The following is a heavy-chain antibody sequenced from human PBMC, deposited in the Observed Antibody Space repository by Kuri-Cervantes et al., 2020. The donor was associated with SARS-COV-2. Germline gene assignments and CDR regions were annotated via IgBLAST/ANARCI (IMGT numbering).Heavy chain of an antibody. CDR2: IYSGGST. Sequence: GESLKISCAASGFTISSRYMTWVRQAPGKGLEWVSVIYSGGSTYYADSVKGRFTISRDNSKNTLYLQMNSLRAEDTAVYYCARLLKSRTTVTTSVYCYYYYMDVWGKGTTVTVSS. D-gene: IGHD4-17*01. CDR3: ARLLKSRTTVTTSVYCYYYYMDV. V-gene: IGHV3-53*01. J-gene: IGHJ6*03. CDR1: GFTISSRY.